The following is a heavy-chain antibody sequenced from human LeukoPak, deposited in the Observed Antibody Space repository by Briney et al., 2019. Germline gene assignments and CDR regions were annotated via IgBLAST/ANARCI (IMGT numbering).Heavy chain of an antibody. J-gene: IGHJ4*02. CDR3: ARATTYYYDSSGYYLFFDY. V-gene: IGHV4-59*01. D-gene: IGHD3-22*01. Sequence: PSETLSLTCTVSGGSISSYYWSWIRQPPGKGLEWIGYIYYSGSTNYNPSLKSRVTISVDTSKNQFSLKLSSVTAADTAVYYCARATTYYYDSSGYYLFFDYWGQGTLVTVSS. CDR1: GGSISSYY. CDR2: IYYSGST.